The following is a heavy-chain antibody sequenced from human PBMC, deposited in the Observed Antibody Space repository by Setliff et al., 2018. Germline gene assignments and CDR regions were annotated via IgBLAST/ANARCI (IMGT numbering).Heavy chain of an antibody. CDR3: ARDQSHYYKLSGLYF. Sequence: ASETLSLTCIVSGGSISSATSYWNWIRQPAGKGLEWIGRIFKTGTTDYNPSLESRLTISLDAARNQISLTLTSVTAADTAVYFCARDQSHYYKLSGLYFWGHGTLVTVSS. CDR1: GGSISSATSY. D-gene: IGHD3-10*01. J-gene: IGHJ1*01. CDR2: IFKTGTT. V-gene: IGHV4-61*02.